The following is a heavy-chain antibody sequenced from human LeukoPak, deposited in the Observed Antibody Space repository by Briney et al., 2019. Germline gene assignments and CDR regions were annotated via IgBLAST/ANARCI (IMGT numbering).Heavy chain of an antibody. J-gene: IGHJ4*02. CDR1: GFTFSSYS. V-gene: IGHV3-48*02. CDR3: ARAAYSSSPDY. Sequence: GGSLRLSCAASGFTFSSYSMNWVRQAPGKGLEWVSYISPTISSSVYYADSVKARFTISRDNAKNSLFLQMNSLRDEDTAVYYCARAAYSSSPDYWGQGTLVTVSS. CDR2: ISPTISSSV. D-gene: IGHD6-13*01.